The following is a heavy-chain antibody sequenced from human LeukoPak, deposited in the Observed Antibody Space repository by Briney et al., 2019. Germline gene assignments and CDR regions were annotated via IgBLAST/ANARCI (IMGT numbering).Heavy chain of an antibody. CDR1: GGSISSSSYY. CDR3: ARKGPYYYMDV. Sequence: SETLSLTCTVPGGSISSSSYYWGWIRQPPGKGMEWIGSIYYSGSTYYNPSLKSRVTISVDTSKNQFSLKLSSVTAADTAVYYCARKGPYYYMDVWGKGTTVTVSS. J-gene: IGHJ6*03. CDR2: IYYSGST. V-gene: IGHV4-39*01.